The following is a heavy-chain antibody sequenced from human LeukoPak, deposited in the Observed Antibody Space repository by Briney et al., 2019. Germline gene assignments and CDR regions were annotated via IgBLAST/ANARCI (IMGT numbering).Heavy chain of an antibody. D-gene: IGHD6-13*01. V-gene: IGHV4-59*13. CDR2: IYYSGST. J-gene: IGHJ4*02. Sequence: SETLSLTCTVSGGSISSYYWSWIRQPPGKGLERIWYIYYSGSTNYNPSLKRRVTISVDTSKNQFSLKLSSVTAADTAVYYCARVYSSSWYYFDYWGQGTLVTVSS. CDR3: ARVYSSSWYYFDY. CDR1: GGSISSYY.